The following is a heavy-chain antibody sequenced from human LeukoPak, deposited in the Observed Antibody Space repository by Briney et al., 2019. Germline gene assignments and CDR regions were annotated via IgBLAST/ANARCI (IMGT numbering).Heavy chain of an antibody. J-gene: IGHJ6*03. Sequence: SVTLSLPCSVPVYPFSDGYHLAWLRQPPGKGLGLKASLYYSGTTYYNPSLKSRVTLSVDTSKKQFSLGLRSMTATDTAVYYCARQVVDFVSDSYYMDVWGKGTTVTVSS. CDR3: ARQVVDFVSDSYYMDV. V-gene: IGHV4-38-2*02. CDR1: VYPFSDGYH. CDR2: LYYSGTT. D-gene: IGHD3-16*02.